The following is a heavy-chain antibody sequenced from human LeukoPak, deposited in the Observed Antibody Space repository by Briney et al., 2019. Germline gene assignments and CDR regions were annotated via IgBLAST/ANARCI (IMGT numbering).Heavy chain of an antibody. D-gene: IGHD6-25*01. CDR3: ARATAAPSSYFFDH. J-gene: IGHJ4*02. V-gene: IGHV4-39*07. Sequence: SETLSLTCSVSRGSIRSSNSFWGWIRQPPGERLEWIATIYYNGNTYYNPSLQSRVTISVDTSTNQFSLKLNSVIAADTAVYYCARATAAPSSYFFDHWGQGTLVTVSS. CDR2: IYYNGNT. CDR1: RGSIRSSNSF.